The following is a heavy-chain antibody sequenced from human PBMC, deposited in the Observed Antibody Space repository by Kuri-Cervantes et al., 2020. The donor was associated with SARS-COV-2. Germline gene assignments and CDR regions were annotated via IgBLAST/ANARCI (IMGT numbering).Heavy chain of an antibody. V-gene: IGHV1-69*13. CDR1: GGTFSSYA. CDR3: ARPYCSITTCYDGTFDS. J-gene: IGHJ4*02. CDR2: IIPIFGTA. D-gene: IGHD2-2*01. Sequence: SVKVSCKASGGTFSSYAISWVRQAPGQGLEWMGGIIPIFGTANYAQKFQGRVTITADESTSTAYMELSSLRAEDTAVYYCARPYCSITTCYDGTFDSWGQGTLVTVSS.